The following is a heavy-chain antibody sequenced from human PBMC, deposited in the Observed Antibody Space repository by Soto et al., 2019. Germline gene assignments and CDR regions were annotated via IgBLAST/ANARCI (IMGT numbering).Heavy chain of an antibody. Sequence: PSETLSLTCTVSVGSISSGSYYCGWIRQPPGKGLEWIGSIYYSGSTYYNPSLKSRVTISVDTSKNQFSLKLSSVTAADTAVYYCVVGRTVGAFDIWGQGTMVTVSS. V-gene: IGHV4-39*01. J-gene: IGHJ3*02. CDR2: IYYSGST. CDR1: VGSISSGSYY. CDR3: VVGRTVGAFDI. D-gene: IGHD1-26*01.